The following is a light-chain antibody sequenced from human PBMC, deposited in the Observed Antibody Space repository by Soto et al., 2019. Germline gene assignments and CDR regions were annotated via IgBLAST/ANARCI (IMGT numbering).Light chain of an antibody. V-gene: IGKV1-5*03. CDR1: QSIGSW. CDR3: QQRHMWPIT. J-gene: IGKJ5*01. CDR2: KAS. Sequence: DIQITQSPSTLSASVGDRVTITCRASQSIGSWLAWYQQKPGKAPKLLIYKASSLESGVPSRFSGSGSGTDFTLTISSLEPEDSAVYYCQQRHMWPITFGQGTRLEIK.